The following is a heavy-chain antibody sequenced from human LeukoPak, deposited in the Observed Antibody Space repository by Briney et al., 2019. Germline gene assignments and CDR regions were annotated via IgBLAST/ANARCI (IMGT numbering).Heavy chain of an antibody. J-gene: IGHJ1*01. V-gene: IGHV3-74*01. D-gene: IGHD3-22*01. CDR3: ARAPSEVGGYYPEYFRH. CDR2: IKSDGST. CDR1: VFTFSAYW. Sequence: PGGSLRLSCAASVFTFSAYWMLWVRQAPGKGLVWVSRIKSDGSTNYADSVKGRFTISRDNAKNTVSLQMNSLRPEDTGVYYCARAPSEVGGYYPEYFRHWGQGTLVTVSS.